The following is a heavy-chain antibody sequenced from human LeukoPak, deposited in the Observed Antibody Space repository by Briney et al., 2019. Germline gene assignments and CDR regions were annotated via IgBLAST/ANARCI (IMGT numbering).Heavy chain of an antibody. CDR2: INPNSGGR. J-gene: IGHJ6*02. CDR3: AREQLASIAAAGRASYYYYGMDV. Sequence: ASVKVSFKASGYTFTGYYMHWVRQGPGQGLEWMGWINPNSGGRNYAQKFQGRVTMTRDTSISTAYMELSRLRSDDTAVYYCAREQLASIAAAGRASYYYYGMDVWGQGTTVTVSS. D-gene: IGHD6-13*01. CDR1: GYTFTGYY. V-gene: IGHV1-2*02.